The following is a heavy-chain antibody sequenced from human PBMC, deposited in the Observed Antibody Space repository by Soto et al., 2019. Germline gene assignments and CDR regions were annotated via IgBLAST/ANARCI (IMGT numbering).Heavy chain of an antibody. CDR1: GFTFSSYS. CDR2: ISSSSSYI. CDR3: AVSIAAAREYNWFDP. J-gene: IGHJ5*02. Sequence: GGSLRLSCAASGFTFSSYSMNWVRQAPGKGLEWVSSISSSSSYIYYADSVKGRFTISRDNAKNSLYLQMNSLRAEDTAVYYCAVSIAAAREYNWFDPWGQGTLVTVS. V-gene: IGHV3-21*01. D-gene: IGHD6-13*01.